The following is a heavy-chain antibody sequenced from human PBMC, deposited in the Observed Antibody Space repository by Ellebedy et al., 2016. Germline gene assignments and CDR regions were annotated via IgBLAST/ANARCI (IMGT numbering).Heavy chain of an antibody. J-gene: IGHJ4*02. CDR2: ISGCGGAT. D-gene: IGHD1-20*01. Sequence: GESLKISXAVSGISVSDNYMRWVRQAPGKGLEWVSAISGCGGATYYADSMKGRFTISRDNSKNTLYLQMNSLRAEDTAIYYCAKEPRVHIIGRFDSWGQGTLVTVSS. V-gene: IGHV3-23*01. CDR3: AKEPRVHIIGRFDS. CDR1: GISVSDNY.